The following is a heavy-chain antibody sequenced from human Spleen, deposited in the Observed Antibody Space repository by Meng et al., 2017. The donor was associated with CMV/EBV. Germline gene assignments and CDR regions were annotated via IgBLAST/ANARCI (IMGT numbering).Heavy chain of an antibody. Sequence: QGQLQESGPGLGKPSGTLSLTCSGSVGPRTSSNLWTWVRQVPGKGLEWIGEIYHSGSTNYNPSLKSRVTISVDKFKNQFSLKLGSVTAADTAVYYCARIERRRILKYCGSDCSTTDYWGQGTLVTVSS. V-gene: IGHV4-4*02. CDR3: ARIERRRILKYCGSDCSTTDY. CDR2: IYHSGST. CDR1: VGPRTSSNL. D-gene: IGHD2-21*02. J-gene: IGHJ4*02.